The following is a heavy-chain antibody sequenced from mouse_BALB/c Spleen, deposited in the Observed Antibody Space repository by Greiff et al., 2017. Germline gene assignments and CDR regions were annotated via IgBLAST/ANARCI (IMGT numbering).Heavy chain of an antibody. V-gene: IGHV1S134*01. Sequence: EVQLKESGAELGRPGSSVKLSCKTSGYTFTSYVIKWVKQRPGQGLEWIGYIYPGNGYTVYNEKFQGKATLTSDTSSSTAYMQLRSLTSEDSAIYFCAREGYYGNYSPYWGQGTLVTVSA. CDR2: IYPGNGYT. CDR1: GYTFTSYV. J-gene: IGHJ3*01. CDR3: AREGYYGNYSPY. D-gene: IGHD2-1*01.